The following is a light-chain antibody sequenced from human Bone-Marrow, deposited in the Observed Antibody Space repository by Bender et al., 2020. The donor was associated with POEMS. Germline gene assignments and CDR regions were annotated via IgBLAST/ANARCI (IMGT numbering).Light chain of an antibody. Sequence: QSVLTQPPSASGTPGQRVTISCSGGSSNIGAHAVNWYQHLPGTAPKLLIYSSHRRPSEVPDRFSGSRSGPSASLAISGLQSEDEADYYCTVWYDSLNGWVFGGGTKLTVL. V-gene: IGLV1-44*01. J-gene: IGLJ3*02. CDR3: TVWYDSLNGWV. CDR2: SSH. CDR1: SSNIGAHA.